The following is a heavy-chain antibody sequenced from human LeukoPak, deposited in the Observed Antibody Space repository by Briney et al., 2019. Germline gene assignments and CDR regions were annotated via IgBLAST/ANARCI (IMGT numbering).Heavy chain of an antibody. Sequence: GGSLRLSCAASGFTFSSYGMHWVRQAPGKGLEWVSAISGSGGSTYYADSVKGRFTISRDNAKNSLYLQMNSLRAEDTAVYYCARGLGKGYISGGWFDPWGQGTLVTVSS. CDR1: GFTFSSYG. J-gene: IGHJ5*02. CDR3: ARGLGKGYISGGWFDP. D-gene: IGHD6-25*01. V-gene: IGHV3-21*01. CDR2: ISGSGGST.